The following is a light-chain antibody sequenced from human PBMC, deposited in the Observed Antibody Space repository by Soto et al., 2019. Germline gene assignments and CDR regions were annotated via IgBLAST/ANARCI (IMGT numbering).Light chain of an antibody. J-gene: IGKJ2*01. Sequence: DIQMTQSPSSLSASPGDRATIACQASQIISSYLDWFQQKPGKAPKILIYDASNLVPGVPSRFSGSGSGTDFTLTISSLQPEDIATYYCQQYDNWPPTFGQGTKLEIK. CDR3: QQYDNWPPT. V-gene: IGKV1-33*01. CDR1: QIISSY. CDR2: DAS.